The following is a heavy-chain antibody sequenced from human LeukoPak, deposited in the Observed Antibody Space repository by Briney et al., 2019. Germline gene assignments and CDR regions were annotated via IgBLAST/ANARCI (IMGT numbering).Heavy chain of an antibody. CDR2: INHSGST. CDR3: ARAPRA. V-gene: IGHV4-34*01. CDR1: GGSFSGYY. Sequence: SETLSLTCAVYGGSFSGYYWSWIRQPSGKGLEWIGEINHSGSTNYNPSLKSRVTISVDTSKNQFSLKLSSVTAADTAVYYCARAPRAWGQGTLVTVSS. J-gene: IGHJ5*02.